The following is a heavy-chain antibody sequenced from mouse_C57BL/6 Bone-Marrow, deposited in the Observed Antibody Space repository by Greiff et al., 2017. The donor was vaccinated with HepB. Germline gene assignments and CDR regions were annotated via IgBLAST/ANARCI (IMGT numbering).Heavy chain of an antibody. J-gene: IGHJ2*01. D-gene: IGHD2-14*01. CDR2: IYPRSGNT. CDR3: AKGVYSRGY. CDR1: GYTFTSYG. Sequence: VKLQESGAELARPGASVKLSCKASGYTFTSYGISWVKQRTGQGLEWIGEIYPRSGNTYYNEKFKGKATLTADRSSSTAYMELRSLTSEDSAVYFCAKGVYSRGYWGQGTTLTVSS. V-gene: IGHV1-81*01.